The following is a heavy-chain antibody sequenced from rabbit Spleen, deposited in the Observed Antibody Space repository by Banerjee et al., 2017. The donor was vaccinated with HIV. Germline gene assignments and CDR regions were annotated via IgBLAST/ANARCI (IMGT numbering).Heavy chain of an antibody. CDR3: ARGFYTYDDYANFYGYYFNL. Sequence: QEQLVESGGGLVQPEGSLTLTCTASGFSFSSSYYMYWVRQAPGKGLEWIACMDAGSSGNTYYASWAKGRFTISKTSSTTVTLQMTSLTAADTATYFCARGFYTYDDYANFYGYYFNLWGPGTLVTVS. J-gene: IGHJ4*01. CDR2: MDAGSSGNT. V-gene: IGHV1S45*01. D-gene: IGHD2-1*01. CDR1: GFSFSSSYY.